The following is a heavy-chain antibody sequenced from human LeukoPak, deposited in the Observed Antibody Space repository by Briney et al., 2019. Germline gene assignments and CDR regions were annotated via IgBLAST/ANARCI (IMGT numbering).Heavy chain of an antibody. D-gene: IGHD6-13*01. CDR1: GGSISSTTFY. CDR3: ARGGTLYNSNY. J-gene: IGHJ4*02. V-gene: IGHV4-39*07. CDR2: IYYSGST. Sequence: PSETLSLTCAVSGGSISSTTFYWGWIRQPPEKGLEWIGAIYYSGSTYYNPSLKSRVTISVDTSQNQFSLKLSSVTAADTAVYYCARGGTLYNSNYWGQGTLVTVSS.